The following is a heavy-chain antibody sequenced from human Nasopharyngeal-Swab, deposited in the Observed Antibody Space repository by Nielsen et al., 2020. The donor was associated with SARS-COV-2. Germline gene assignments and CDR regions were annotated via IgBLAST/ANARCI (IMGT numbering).Heavy chain of an antibody. CDR2: MSYDGSNK. CDR3: ARARPRLSRSIAAAGLDTFDI. V-gene: IGHV3-30-3*01. J-gene: IGHJ3*02. Sequence: LSLTYAASGFTFSSYAMHWVRQAPGKGLERVAFMSYDGSNKYYADSVKDRFTISRDNSNNTLYLQMSSLRPEDTAVYFCARARPRLSRSIAAAGLDTFDIWGQGTMVTVSS. D-gene: IGHD6-13*01. CDR1: GFTFSSYA.